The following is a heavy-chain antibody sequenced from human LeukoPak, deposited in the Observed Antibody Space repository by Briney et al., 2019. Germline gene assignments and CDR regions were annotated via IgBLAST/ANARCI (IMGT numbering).Heavy chain of an antibody. V-gene: IGHV3-21*01. J-gene: IGHJ4*02. CDR3: ARVKFMDYSSSWYFDY. CDR2: ISSSSSYI. CDR1: GFTFSSYE. D-gene: IGHD6-13*01. Sequence: GGSLRLSCAASGFTFSSYEMNWVRQAPGKGLEWVSSISSSSSYIYYADSVKGRFTISRDNAKNSLYLQMNSLRAEDTAVYYCARVKFMDYSSSWYFDYWGQGTLVTVSS.